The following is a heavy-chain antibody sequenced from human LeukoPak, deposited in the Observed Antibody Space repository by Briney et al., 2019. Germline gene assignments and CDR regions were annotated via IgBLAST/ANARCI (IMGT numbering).Heavy chain of an antibody. J-gene: IGHJ4*02. CDR2: ISSSSRTR. CDR3: ARDFFPIVDSTWYEIGY. D-gene: IGHD2-21*01. CDR1: GFNFSTYN. V-gene: IGHV3-48*01. Sequence: GGSLRLSCAASGFNFSTYNVNWVRQAPGKGLDWVSYISSSSRTRYYADSVKGRFTISRDNSRNTLYLQMDSLRSEDTAVYYCARDFFPIVDSTWYEIGYWGQGTLVTVSS.